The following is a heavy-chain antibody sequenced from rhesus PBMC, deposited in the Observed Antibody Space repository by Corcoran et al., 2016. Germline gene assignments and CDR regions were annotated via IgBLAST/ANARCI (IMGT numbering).Heavy chain of an antibody. V-gene: IGHV3S5*01. CDR2: ISYPGGST. Sequence: EVQLVETGGGLVQPGGSLRLSGAASGFTFSSYGTSGVCKAPGKGLEWVSGISYPGGSTYYADSVKGRFTISRDNSKNTLSLQMNSLRAEDTAVYYCAKERDGDFDYWGQGVLVTVSS. CDR3: AKERDGDFDY. D-gene: IGHD3-22*01. J-gene: IGHJ4*01. CDR1: GFTFSSYG.